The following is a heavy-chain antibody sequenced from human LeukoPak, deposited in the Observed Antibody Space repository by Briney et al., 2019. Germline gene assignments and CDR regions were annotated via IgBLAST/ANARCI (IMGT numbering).Heavy chain of an antibody. D-gene: IGHD4-23*01. CDR1: GFTFSSYG. Sequence: GGSPRLSCAASGFTFSSYGMHWVRQAPGKGLEWVAVISYDGSNKYSADSVKGRFTISRDNSKNTLYLQMNSLRAEDTAVYYCAKEEYGGNEGLVYWGQGTLVTVSS. V-gene: IGHV3-30*18. J-gene: IGHJ4*02. CDR2: ISYDGSNK. CDR3: AKEEYGGNEGLVY.